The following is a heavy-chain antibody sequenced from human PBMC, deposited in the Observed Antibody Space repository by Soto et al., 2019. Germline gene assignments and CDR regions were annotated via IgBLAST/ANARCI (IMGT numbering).Heavy chain of an antibody. V-gene: IGHV3-30-3*01. CDR3: ASSFAGTTGTGIDY. CDR2: ISDDGSNK. Sequence: QVQLVESGGGVVQPGRSLRLSCAASGFTFSSYAMHWVRQAPGKGLEWVAVISDDGSNKYYADSVKGRFTISRDNSKNTRYLQMNSLRAEDTAVYDCASSFAGTTGTGIDYWGQGTLVAVSS. J-gene: IGHJ4*02. D-gene: IGHD1-1*01. CDR1: GFTFSSYA.